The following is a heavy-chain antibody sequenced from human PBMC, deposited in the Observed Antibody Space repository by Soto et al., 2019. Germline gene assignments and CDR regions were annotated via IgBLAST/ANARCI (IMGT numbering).Heavy chain of an antibody. D-gene: IGHD1-26*01. J-gene: IGHJ4*02. CDR1: GGSFSGYY. Sequence: QVQLRQWGAGLLKPSETLSLTCAVYGGSFSGYYWSWIRQPPGKGLEWIGEINHSGSTNYNPSLKSRVTISVDTSKNQFSLKLSSVTAADTAVYYCARGPPGWADYWGQGTLVTVSS. CDR3: ARGPPGWADY. V-gene: IGHV4-34*01. CDR2: INHSGST.